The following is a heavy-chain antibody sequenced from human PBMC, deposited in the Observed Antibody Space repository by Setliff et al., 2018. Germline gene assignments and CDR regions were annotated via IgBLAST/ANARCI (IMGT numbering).Heavy chain of an antibody. V-gene: IGHV1-18*04. CDR2: INNYNTKT. CDR3: SRLVRYCTRTSCQRASGEDY. D-gene: IGHD2-2*01. Sequence: GASVKVSCKASGYTFTRYYMYWVRQAPGQGLEWMGWINNYNTKTNYAQKFQGRVTMTTDTSTATAYPELRSLRSDDTAVYYCSRLVRYCTRTSCQRASGEDYWGQGTLVTVSS. CDR1: GYTFTRYY. J-gene: IGHJ4*02.